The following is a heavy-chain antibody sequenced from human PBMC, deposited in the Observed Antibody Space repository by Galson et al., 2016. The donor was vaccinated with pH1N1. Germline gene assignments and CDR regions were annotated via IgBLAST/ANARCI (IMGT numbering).Heavy chain of an antibody. D-gene: IGHD1/OR15-1a*01. CDR1: GYSFKSYW. Sequence: QSGAEVKKSGESLKISCKGSGYSFKSYWIAWVRQMPGKGLEWMGIIYPEDSDTRYSPSFLGQVIMSADKSISTAFLQWSSLNASDTAMYYCARRGINGTDFWGQGTLVTVSS. V-gene: IGHV5-51*01. CDR2: IYPEDSDT. CDR3: ARRGINGTDF. J-gene: IGHJ4*02.